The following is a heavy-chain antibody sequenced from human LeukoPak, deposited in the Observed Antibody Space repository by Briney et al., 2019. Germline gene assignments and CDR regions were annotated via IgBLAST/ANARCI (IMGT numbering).Heavy chain of an antibody. CDR2: IYTSVST. CDR1: GGSISSYY. CDR3: ARAEGYCSSTSCYTFDP. D-gene: IGHD2-2*02. J-gene: IGHJ5*02. Sequence: SETLSLTCPVSGGSISSYYWSWIRQPARRGLEWIGRIYTSVSTNYNPSLKSRVTMSVDTSKDQFSLKLSSVTAADTAVYYCARAEGYCSSTSCYTFDPLGQGTLVTVSS. V-gene: IGHV4-4*07.